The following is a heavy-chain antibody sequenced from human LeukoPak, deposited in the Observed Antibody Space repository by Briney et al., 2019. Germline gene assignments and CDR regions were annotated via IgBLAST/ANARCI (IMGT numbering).Heavy chain of an antibody. J-gene: IGHJ6*02. CDR1: GFTFSDYY. Sequence: GGSLRLSCAASGFTFSDYYMSWIRQAPGKGLEWVSYISSSGSTIYYADSVKGRFTISRDNAKNSLYLQMNSLRAEDTAVYYCARSYDILTGYYSRYYYYGMDVWGQGTTVTASS. CDR2: ISSSGSTI. V-gene: IGHV3-11*01. D-gene: IGHD3-9*01. CDR3: ARSYDILTGYYSRYYYYGMDV.